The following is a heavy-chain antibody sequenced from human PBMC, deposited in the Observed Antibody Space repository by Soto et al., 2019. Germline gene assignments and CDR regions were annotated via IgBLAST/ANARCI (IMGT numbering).Heavy chain of an antibody. CDR1: GYSFSSIG. J-gene: IGHJ4*02. CDR2: ISPHKDNT. V-gene: IGHV1-18*01. D-gene: IGHD3-10*01. Sequence: QVQLVQSGAEVKKPGASVKVSCKTSGYSFSSIGISWVRQAPGQGLVWMGWISPHKDNTYYAQRLQGRVTMTTDTSTSTAYMELRSLRSDDTAVYFCARDLDGSGSYYTNYWGQGTLVTVSS. CDR3: ARDLDGSGSYYTNY.